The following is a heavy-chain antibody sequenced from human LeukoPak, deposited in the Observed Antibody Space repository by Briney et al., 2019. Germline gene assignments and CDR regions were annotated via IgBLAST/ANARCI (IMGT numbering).Heavy chain of an antibody. D-gene: IGHD6-6*01. V-gene: IGHV1-46*01. J-gene: IGHJ4*02. CDR1: GYTFTSYY. CDR3: ARNIAAAADY. CDR2: INPSGGST. Sequence: ASVKVSCKASGYTFTSYYMHWVRQAPGQGLEWMGIINPSGGSTSYAQKFQGRDTMTRDMSTSTVYMELSSLRSEDTAVYYCARNIAAAADYWGQGTLVTVSS.